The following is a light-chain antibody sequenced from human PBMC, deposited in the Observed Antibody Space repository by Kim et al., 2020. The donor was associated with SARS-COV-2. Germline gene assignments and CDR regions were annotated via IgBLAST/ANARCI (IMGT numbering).Light chain of an antibody. Sequence: PGDRATLSCRASHTIDTSLAWYQQRPGQAPRLLVYDAANRATGVPDRFSGSGSGTDFTLTISSLEPEDFSIYYCQQRNSWPPAVTFGGGTKVDIK. V-gene: IGKV3-11*01. CDR3: QQRNSWPPAVT. CDR2: DAA. J-gene: IGKJ4*01. CDR1: HTIDTS.